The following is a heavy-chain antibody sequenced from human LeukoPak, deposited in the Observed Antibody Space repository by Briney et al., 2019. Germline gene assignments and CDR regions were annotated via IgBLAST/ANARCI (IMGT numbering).Heavy chain of an antibody. D-gene: IGHD1-26*01. CDR3: ARGRGYGGNYLRSFDI. CDR2: SSGST. CDR1: GDSLSDYF. Sequence: PSETLSLTCTVSGDSLSDYFWSWLRQPPGKGLEWIGYSSGSTNYNASLKSRVTILLVRSKNQFSLKLSSVTAADTAVYYCARGRGYGGNYLRSFDIWGQGTMVTVSS. J-gene: IGHJ3*02. V-gene: IGHV4-4*09.